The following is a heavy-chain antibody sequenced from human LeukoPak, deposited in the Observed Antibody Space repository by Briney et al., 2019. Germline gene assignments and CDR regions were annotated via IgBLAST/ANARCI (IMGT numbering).Heavy chain of an antibody. J-gene: IGHJ6*03. Sequence: SETLSLTCTVSGGSISSYYWSWIRQPPGKGLEWIGYIYYSGSTNYNPSLKSRVTISVDTSKNQFSLKLSSVTAADTAVYYCARAAGYCSGGSCYYYYCYYMDVWGKGTTVTVSS. D-gene: IGHD2-15*01. CDR1: GGSISSYY. CDR3: ARAAGYCSGGSCYYYYCYYMDV. V-gene: IGHV4-59*01. CDR2: IYYSGST.